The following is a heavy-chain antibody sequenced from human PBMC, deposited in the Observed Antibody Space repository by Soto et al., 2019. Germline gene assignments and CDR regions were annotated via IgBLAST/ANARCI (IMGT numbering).Heavy chain of an antibody. CDR2: INHSGST. J-gene: IGHJ4*02. CDR1: GGSFSGYY. D-gene: IGHD2-15*01. V-gene: IGHV4-34*01. Sequence: QVQLQQWGAGLLKPSETLSLTCAVYGGSFSGYYWSWIRQPPGKGLEWIGEINHSGSTNYNPSLKSRVTISLDTSKNQFSLKLSSVTAADTAVYYCARVYCSGGSCYLSRGGAIDYWGQGTLVTVSS. CDR3: ARVYCSGGSCYLSRGGAIDY.